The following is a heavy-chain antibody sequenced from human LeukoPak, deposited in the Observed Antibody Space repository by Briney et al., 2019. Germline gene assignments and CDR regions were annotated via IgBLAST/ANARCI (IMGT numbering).Heavy chain of an antibody. J-gene: IGHJ4*02. CDR3: ARGLMF. D-gene: IGHD3-10*02. Sequence: GGSLRLSCAASGFIFRKYWMSWVRQAPGKGLEWVANINQDGSAKYYVDSVKGRFTISRDNAKNSLSLQMNSLRAEDTAVYYCARGLMFWGQGTLVTVSS. V-gene: IGHV3-7*03. CDR1: GFIFRKYW. CDR2: INQDGSAK.